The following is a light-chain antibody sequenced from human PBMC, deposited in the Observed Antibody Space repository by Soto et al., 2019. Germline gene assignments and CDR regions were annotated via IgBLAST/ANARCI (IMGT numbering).Light chain of an antibody. CDR1: SSDVGGYNY. CDR3: SSYAGSLYV. J-gene: IGLJ1*01. CDR2: EVS. Sequence: QSALTQPPSASGSPGQSVTISCTGTSSDVGGYNYVSWYQQHPGKAPKLMIYEVSKRASGVPDRFSGSKSGNTASLTVSGLQAEDEADYYCSSYAGSLYVFGTGTKLTVL. V-gene: IGLV2-8*01.